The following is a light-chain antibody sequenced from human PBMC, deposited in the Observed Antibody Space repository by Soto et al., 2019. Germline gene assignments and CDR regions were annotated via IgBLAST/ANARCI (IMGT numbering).Light chain of an antibody. V-gene: IGLV1-44*01. CDR2: SNS. Sequence: QSVLTQPPSASGTPGQRVTISCSGSSSNIGNNTINWYQQLPGTAPKLLIYSNSQRPLGVPVRFSGSKCGTSASLTISGLQSEDEADYYCAAWDDRLYVFGAGTKLTVL. CDR3: AAWDDRLYV. CDR1: SSNIGNNT. J-gene: IGLJ1*01.